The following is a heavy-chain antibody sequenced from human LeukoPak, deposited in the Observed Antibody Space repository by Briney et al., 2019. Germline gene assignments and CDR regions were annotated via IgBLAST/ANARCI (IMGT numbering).Heavy chain of an antibody. CDR2: VSRSRTT. V-gene: IGHV4-38-2*02. Sequence: SETLSLTCTASSLTNGYHWSWIRQSPGKGLEWIGNVSRSRTTYYSPSLTTRVDISIDTSKKQFSLKLSCVASADTAVFYCARDKSLFYVDSSGYFQARDFDYWCQGILVTVVS. J-gene: IGHJ4*02. CDR3: ARDKSLFYVDSSGYFQARDFDY. CDR1: SLTNGYH. D-gene: IGHD3-22*01.